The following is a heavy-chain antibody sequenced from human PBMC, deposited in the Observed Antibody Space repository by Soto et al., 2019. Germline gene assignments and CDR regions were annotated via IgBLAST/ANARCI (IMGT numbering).Heavy chain of an antibody. J-gene: IGHJ6*02. CDR1: GYTFASYD. V-gene: IGHV1-8*01. CDR2: MNPNSGNT. CDR3: AMAGITIFGVVIPNYYYYGMDV. Sequence: GASVKVSCKASGYTFASYDINWVRQATGQGLEWMGWMNPNSGNTGYAQKFQGRVTMTRNTSISTAYMELSSLRSEDTAVYYCAMAGITIFGVVIPNYYYYGMDVWGQGTTVTVSS. D-gene: IGHD3-3*01.